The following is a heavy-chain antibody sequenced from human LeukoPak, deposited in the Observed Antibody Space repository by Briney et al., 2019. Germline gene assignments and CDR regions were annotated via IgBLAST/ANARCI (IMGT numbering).Heavy chain of an antibody. Sequence: SETLSLTCTVSGGSISSYYWSWIRQPAGKGLEWIGRIYTSGSTYYNPSLKSRVTISVDTSKNQFSLKLSSVTAADTAVYYCARHPHAYGSGGYYSGNWFDPWGQGTLVTVSS. J-gene: IGHJ5*02. D-gene: IGHD3-10*01. CDR1: GGSISSYY. CDR2: IYTSGST. V-gene: IGHV4-4*07. CDR3: ARHPHAYGSGGYYSGNWFDP.